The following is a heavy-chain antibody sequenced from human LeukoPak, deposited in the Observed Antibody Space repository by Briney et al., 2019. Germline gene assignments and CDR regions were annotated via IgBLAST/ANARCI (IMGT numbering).Heavy chain of an antibody. D-gene: IGHD1-26*01. CDR1: GGSISSGGYY. V-gene: IGHV4-31*03. Sequence: SEALSLTCTVSGGSISSGGYYWSWIRQHPGKGLEWIGYIYYSGSTYYNPSLKSRVTISVDTSKNQFSLKLSSVTAADTAVYYCATVGSGSYSGYWGQGTLVTVSS. CDR3: ATVGSGSYSGY. J-gene: IGHJ4*02. CDR2: IYYSGST.